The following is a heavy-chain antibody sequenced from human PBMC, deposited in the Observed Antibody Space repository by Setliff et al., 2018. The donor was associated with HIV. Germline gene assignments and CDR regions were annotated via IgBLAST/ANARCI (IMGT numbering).Heavy chain of an antibody. V-gene: IGHV3-7*03. J-gene: IGHJ4*02. CDR1: GFTFTISW. CDR3: TRDRRGSNSWSGYNGGFDY. Sequence: PGGSLRLSCAASGFTFTISWMNWVRQAPGKGLEWVANINPDGSHRDYVDSVKGRFTISRDNAKNSLYLQMNSLTTEDTAVYFCTRDRRGSNSWSGYNGGFDYWGQGTLVTVSS. CDR2: INPDGSHR. D-gene: IGHD3-3*01.